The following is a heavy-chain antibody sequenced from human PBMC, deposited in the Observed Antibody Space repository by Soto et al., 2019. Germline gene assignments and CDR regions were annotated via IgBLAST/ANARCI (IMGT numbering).Heavy chain of an antibody. Sequence: ASVKVSCKASGYTFTSYGISWVRQAPGQGLEWMGWISAYNGNTNYAQKLQGRVTMTTDTSTSTAYMELRSLRSDDTAVYYCARGGKNIVVVVAAIYAFDIWGQGTMVTVSS. CDR1: GYTFTSYG. V-gene: IGHV1-18*01. D-gene: IGHD2-15*01. J-gene: IGHJ3*02. CDR3: ARGGKNIVVVVAAIYAFDI. CDR2: ISAYNGNT.